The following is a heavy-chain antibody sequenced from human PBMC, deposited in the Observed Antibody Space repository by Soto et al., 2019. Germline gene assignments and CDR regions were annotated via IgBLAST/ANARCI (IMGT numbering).Heavy chain of an antibody. CDR2: ISSSSSTI. J-gene: IGHJ6*02. CDR3: ARDAELSSSWYRREYLFYGMDV. Sequence: GGSLRLSCAASVFTFSTYSINWVRPAPGKGLEWVSYISSSSSTIFYADSVKGRFTISRDNSKNTLYLQINSLRTEDPAGYYRARDAELSSSWYRREYLFYGMDVWGQGTTVTVSS. V-gene: IGHV3-48*01. D-gene: IGHD6-13*01. CDR1: VFTFSTYS.